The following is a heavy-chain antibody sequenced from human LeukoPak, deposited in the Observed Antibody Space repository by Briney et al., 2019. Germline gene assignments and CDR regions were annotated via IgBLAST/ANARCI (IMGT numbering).Heavy chain of an antibody. V-gene: IGHV3-23*01. Sequence: GGSLRLSCAASGFTFSSYAMSWVRLAPGKGLEWVSTISGSGDTTYYADSVRGRFTISRDNSKNTLYLQMNSLRAENTAVYYCARTPQKYCSSATCYPDYWGQGTLVTVSS. D-gene: IGHD2-2*01. J-gene: IGHJ4*02. CDR3: ARTPQKYCSSATCYPDY. CDR1: GFTFSSYA. CDR2: ISGSGDTT.